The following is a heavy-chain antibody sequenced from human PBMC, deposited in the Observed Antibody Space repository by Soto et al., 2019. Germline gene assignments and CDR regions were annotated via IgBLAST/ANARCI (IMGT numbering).Heavy chain of an antibody. Sequence: QVQLQESGPGLVKPSETLSLTCTVSGWSINTYYWSWIRQPPGKGLEWIGYIYYRANANYNPSIKSQVSISQVTSKNQFSLMLSSVNAADTAVYYCARHYGDGYDYVDYWGQGTLVTVSS. CDR3: ARHYGDGYDYVDY. J-gene: IGHJ4*02. CDR1: GWSINTYY. CDR2: IYYRANA. V-gene: IGHV4-59*08. D-gene: IGHD5-12*01.